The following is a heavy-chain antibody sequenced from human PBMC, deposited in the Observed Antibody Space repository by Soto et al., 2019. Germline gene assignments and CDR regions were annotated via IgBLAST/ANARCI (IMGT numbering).Heavy chain of an antibody. CDR3: ARATHYDILTGYFTLIDY. Sequence: ASVKVSCKASGYTFTSYDINWVRQATGQGLEWMGWMNPNSGNTGYAQKFQGRVTMTRNTSISTAYMELSSLRSEDTAVYYCARATHYDILTGYFTLIDYWGQGTLVTVSS. CDR2: MNPNSGNT. V-gene: IGHV1-8*01. D-gene: IGHD3-9*01. J-gene: IGHJ4*02. CDR1: GYTFTSYD.